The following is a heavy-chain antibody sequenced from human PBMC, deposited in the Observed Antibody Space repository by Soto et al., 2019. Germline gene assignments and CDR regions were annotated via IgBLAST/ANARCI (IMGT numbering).Heavy chain of an antibody. CDR1: GFTFSSYG. Sequence: GESLKISCAASGFTFSSYGMHWVRQAPGKGLEWVALIWYDGSKKYYADSVKGRFTISRDNAKNSLYLQMNSLRAEDTAVYYCARIGPYCSGGSCSYFDYWGQGTLVTVS. D-gene: IGHD2-15*01. CDR3: ARIGPYCSGGSCSYFDY. CDR2: IWYDGSKK. V-gene: IGHV3-33*01. J-gene: IGHJ4*02.